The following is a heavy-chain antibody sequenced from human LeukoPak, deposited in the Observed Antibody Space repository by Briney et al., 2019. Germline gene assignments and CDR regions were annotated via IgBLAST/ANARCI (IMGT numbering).Heavy chain of an antibody. V-gene: IGHV1-24*01. CDR1: GYTLTELS. CDR2: FDPVDGET. J-gene: IGHJ3*02. D-gene: IGHD3-3*01. CDR3: ATVPLLFLEWLYAFDI. Sequence: ASVRVSCKVSGYTLTELSMHWVRQAPGKGLEWMGGFDPVDGETIYAQKFQGRVTMTEDTSTDTAYMELSSLRSEDTAVYYCATVPLLFLEWLYAFDIWGQGTMVTVSS.